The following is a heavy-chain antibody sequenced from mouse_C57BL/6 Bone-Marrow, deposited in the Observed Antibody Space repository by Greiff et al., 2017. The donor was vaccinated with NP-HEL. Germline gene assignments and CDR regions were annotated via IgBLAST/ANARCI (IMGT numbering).Heavy chain of an antibody. CDR3: ARAEYYGSSYGFAY. J-gene: IGHJ3*01. CDR1: GYSITSGYY. D-gene: IGHD1-1*01. Sequence: EVKLQESGPGLVKPSQSLSLTCSVTGYSITSGYYWNWIRQFPGNKLEWMGYISYDGSNNYNPSLKNRISITRDTSKNQFFLKLNSVTTEDTATYYCARAEYYGSSYGFAYWGQGTLVTVSA. V-gene: IGHV3-6*01. CDR2: ISYDGSN.